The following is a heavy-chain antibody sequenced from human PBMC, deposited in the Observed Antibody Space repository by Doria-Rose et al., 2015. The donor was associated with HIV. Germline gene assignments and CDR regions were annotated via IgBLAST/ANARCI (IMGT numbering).Heavy chain of an antibody. CDR1: GVSLSSPGMG. CDR2: IFSYDER. CDR3: ARIKSSRWYHKYYFDF. V-gene: IGHV2-26*01. D-gene: IGHD6-13*01. J-gene: IGHJ4*02. Sequence: SGPVLVKPTETLTLTCTVSGVSLSSPGMGVSWIRQPPGKALEWLANIFSYDERSYKTSLKSILTISRGTAKSQVVLTMTDMDPVDTATYYCARIKSSRWYHKYYFDFWGQGTLVIVSA.